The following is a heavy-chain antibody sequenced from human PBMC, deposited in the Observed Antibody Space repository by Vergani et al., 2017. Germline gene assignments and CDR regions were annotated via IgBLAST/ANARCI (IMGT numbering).Heavy chain of an antibody. CDR1: GFTFSSYA. D-gene: IGHD3-22*01. V-gene: IGHV3-23*01. J-gene: IGHJ4*02. Sequence: EVQLLESGGGLVQPGGSLRLSCAASGFTFSSYAMSWVRQAPGKGLEWVSAISGSGGSTYYADSVKGRFTISRDNSKNTLYLQMNSLGAEDTAVYYCAKDPGHLRLYFDYWGQGTLVTVSS. CDR3: AKDPGHLRLYFDY. CDR2: ISGSGGST.